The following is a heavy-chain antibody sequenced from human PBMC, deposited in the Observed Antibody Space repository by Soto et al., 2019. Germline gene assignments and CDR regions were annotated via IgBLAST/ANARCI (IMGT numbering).Heavy chain of an antibody. CDR2: IYPGDFDT. Sequence: GESLKISCKGSGYTFSRYWIGWVRQMPGKGLEWMGIIYPGDFDTTYSPSFQGQVTISADKSISTAYLQWSSLKASDTAIYYCFLPKDGSNAFYIWGQGTMVTVSS. D-gene: IGHD3-10*01. CDR1: GYTFSRYW. J-gene: IGHJ3*02. CDR3: FLPKDGSNAFYI. V-gene: IGHV5-51*01.